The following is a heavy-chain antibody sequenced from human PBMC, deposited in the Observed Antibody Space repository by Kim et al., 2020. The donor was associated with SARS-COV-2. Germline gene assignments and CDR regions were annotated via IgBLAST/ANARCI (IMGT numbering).Heavy chain of an antibody. CDR3: ARGGLGSRYFDY. J-gene: IGHJ4*02. Sequence: ASVKVSCKASGYTFTSYAMHWVRQAPGQRLEWMGWINAGNGNTKYSQKFQGRVTITRDTYASTAYMELSSLRSEDTAVYYCARGGLGSRYFDYWGQGTLVTVSS. V-gene: IGHV1-3*01. D-gene: IGHD3-16*01. CDR2: INAGNGNT. CDR1: GYTFTSYA.